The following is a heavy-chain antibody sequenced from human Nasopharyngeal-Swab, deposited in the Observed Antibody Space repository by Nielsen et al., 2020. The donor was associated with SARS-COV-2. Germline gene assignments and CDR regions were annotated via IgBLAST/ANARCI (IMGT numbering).Heavy chain of an antibody. CDR3: AKDRDGDRGGIDY. Sequence: GGSLRLSCATSGFTFDDYALHWVRQAPGKGLEWVATIFRSGGTTYYADSVEGRFTISRDNSKDTLNLQMQSLRVEDTAVYYCAKDRDGDRGGIDYWGQGTLVTVSS. J-gene: IGHJ4*02. CDR2: IFRSGGTT. CDR1: GFTFDDYA. D-gene: IGHD4-17*01. V-gene: IGHV3-23*01.